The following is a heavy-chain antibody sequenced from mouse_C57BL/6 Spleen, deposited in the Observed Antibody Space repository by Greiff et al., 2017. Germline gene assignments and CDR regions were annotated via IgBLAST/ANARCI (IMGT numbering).Heavy chain of an antibody. D-gene: IGHD4-1*01. CDR2: ISSGSSTI. Sequence: EVNVVESGGGLVKPGGSLKLSCAASGFTFSDYGMHWVRQAPEKGLEWVAYISSGSSTIYYADTVKGRFTISRDNAKNTLFLQMTSLRSEDTAMYYCARDWDRYYYAMDYWGQGTSVTVSS. CDR1: GFTFSDYG. CDR3: ARDWDRYYYAMDY. J-gene: IGHJ4*01. V-gene: IGHV5-17*01.